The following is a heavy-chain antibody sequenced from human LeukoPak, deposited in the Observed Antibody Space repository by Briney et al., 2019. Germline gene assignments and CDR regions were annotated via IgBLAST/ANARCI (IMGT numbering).Heavy chain of an antibody. CDR2: ISYDGSNK. J-gene: IGHJ4*02. V-gene: IGHV3-30*18. D-gene: IGHD3-22*01. CDR1: GFTFSSYG. Sequence: PGGSLLLSCAASGFTFSSYGMHWVRPAPGKGLEWVAVISYDGSNKYYAASGKGRFTISRDNSKNTLYLQMNSLRAEHTAVYYCAKGNYYDSSGPPYYWGQGTLVTVSS. CDR3: AKGNYYDSSGPPYY.